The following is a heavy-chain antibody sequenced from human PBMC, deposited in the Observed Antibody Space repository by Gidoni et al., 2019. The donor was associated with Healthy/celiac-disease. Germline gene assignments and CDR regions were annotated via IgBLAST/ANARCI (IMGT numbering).Heavy chain of an antibody. CDR2: LYYTGST. J-gene: IGHJ4*02. CDR1: GGSLSSSSYY. D-gene: IGHD4-17*01. Sequence: QLQLQESGPGLVKPSETLSLTCTVSGGSLSSSSYYWGWIRQPPGKGLEWIGNLYYTGSTYYNPSLKSRVTISVDTSKNQFSLKLSSVTAADTAVYYCARQSHDYGDYFDYWGQGTLVTVSS. V-gene: IGHV4-39*01. CDR3: ARQSHDYGDYFDY.